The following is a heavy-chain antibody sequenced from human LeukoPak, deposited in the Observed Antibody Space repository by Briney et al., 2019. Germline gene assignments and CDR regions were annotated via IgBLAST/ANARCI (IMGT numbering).Heavy chain of an antibody. J-gene: IGHJ4*02. Sequence: GGSLRLSCAASGFTFSGSAMHWVRQASGKGLEWVGRIRSTVNSYATAYAASVKGRFTISRDNAKHSLYLQMHSLRAEDTAVYYCARDYCSSTSCLDYWGQGTLVTVSS. D-gene: IGHD2-2*01. CDR3: ARDYCSSTSCLDY. CDR2: IRSTVNSYAT. CDR1: GFTFSGSA. V-gene: IGHV3-73*01.